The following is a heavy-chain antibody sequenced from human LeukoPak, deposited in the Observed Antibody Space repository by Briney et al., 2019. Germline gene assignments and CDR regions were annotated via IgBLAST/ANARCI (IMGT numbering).Heavy chain of an antibody. CDR3: ASGYSSGSWRGYFDY. D-gene: IGHD6-19*01. J-gene: IGHJ4*02. CDR2: INTNTGNP. V-gene: IGHV7-4-1*02. CDR1: GYTFTSYD. Sequence: ASVKVSCKASGYTFTSYDINWVRQAPGQGLEWMGWINTNTGNPTYAQGFTGRFVFSLDTSVSTAYLQISSLKAEDTAVYYCASGYSSGSWRGYFDYWGQGTLVTVSS.